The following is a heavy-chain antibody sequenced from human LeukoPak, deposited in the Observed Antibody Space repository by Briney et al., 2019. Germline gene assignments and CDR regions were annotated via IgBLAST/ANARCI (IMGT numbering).Heavy chain of an antibody. D-gene: IGHD2-15*01. V-gene: IGHV3-33*01. CDR3: ATATAYYYMDV. J-gene: IGHJ6*03. CDR1: TFTFSSYG. CDR2: IWYDGSNK. Sequence: ARSLRLSCAAYTFTFSSYGMHWVRQAPGKGLEWVAVIWYDGSNKYYADSVKGRFTISRDNSKNTLYLQMNSLRAEDTAVYYCATATAYYYMDVWGKGTTVTVSS.